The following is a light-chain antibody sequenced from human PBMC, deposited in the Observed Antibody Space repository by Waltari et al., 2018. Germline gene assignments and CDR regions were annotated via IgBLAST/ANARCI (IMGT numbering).Light chain of an antibody. CDR3: QHYNNWPPGA. CDR2: GAY. CDR1: QSIGNN. V-gene: IGKV3-15*01. J-gene: IGKJ1*01. Sequence: EIVMTQSPATLSVSPGERATLSCRASQSIGNNLAWYQQRPGQPPRLLIYGAYARATGIPARFSGTGSGTEFTLTISSLQSEDFVLYYCQHYNNWPPGAFGQGTKEEIK.